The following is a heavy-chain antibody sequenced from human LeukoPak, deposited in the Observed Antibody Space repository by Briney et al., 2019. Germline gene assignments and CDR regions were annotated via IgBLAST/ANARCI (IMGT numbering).Heavy chain of an antibody. CDR2: ISYDGSNK. CDR1: GFTFSSYA. CDR3: VRDSKVYSYGPMDY. D-gene: IGHD5-18*01. J-gene: IGHJ4*02. Sequence: GSLRLSCAASGFTFSSYAMHWVRQAPGKGLEWVAVISYDGSNKYYADSVKGRFTISRDNSKNTLYLQMNSLRAEDTAVYYCVRDSKVYSYGPMDYWGQGTLVTVSS. V-gene: IGHV3-30-3*01.